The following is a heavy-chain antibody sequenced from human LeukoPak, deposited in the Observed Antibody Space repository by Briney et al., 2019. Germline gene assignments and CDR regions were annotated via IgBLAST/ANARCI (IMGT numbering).Heavy chain of an antibody. CDR1: GGTFRNHA. D-gene: IGHD1-26*01. J-gene: IGHJ4*02. CDR2: IIPILGIA. V-gene: IGHV1-69*04. CDR3: ARETRYSGSYEVY. Sequence: GASVKVSCKASGGTFRNHAISWVRQAPGQGLEWMGRIIPILGIANYAQKFQGRVTITADKSTSTAYMELSSLRSEDTAVYYCARETRYSGSYEVYWGQGTLVTVSS.